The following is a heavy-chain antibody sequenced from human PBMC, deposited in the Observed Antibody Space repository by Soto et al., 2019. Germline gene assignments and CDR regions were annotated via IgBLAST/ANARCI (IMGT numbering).Heavy chain of an antibody. Sequence: EVQLLESGGGLVQPGGSLRLSCAASGSGFTFSNYVMTWVRQAPGKGLEWVSSLSASGGSTYYADSVNGRFTISRDNYKNTFYLQRNSLRAEDTAVYSGAIPLTTVTTRYYGLDVWGQGTTVTVSS. CDR2: LSASGGST. V-gene: IGHV3-23*01. CDR1: GFTFSNYV. J-gene: IGHJ6*02. D-gene: IGHD4-17*01. CDR3: AIPLTTVTTRYYGLDV.